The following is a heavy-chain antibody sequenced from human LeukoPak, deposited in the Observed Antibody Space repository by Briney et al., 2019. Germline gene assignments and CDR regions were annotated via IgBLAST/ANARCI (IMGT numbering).Heavy chain of an antibody. J-gene: IGHJ4*02. V-gene: IGHV4-30-2*01. Sequence: PSETLSLTCAVSGGSISSGGYSWSWIRQPPGKGLEWIGYIYHSGSTYCNPSLKSRVTISVDRSKNQFSLKLSSVTAADTAVYYCARGDGDYVLPFDYWGQGTLVTVSS. CDR3: ARGDGDYVLPFDY. CDR1: GGSISSGGYS. D-gene: IGHD4-17*01. CDR2: IYHSGST.